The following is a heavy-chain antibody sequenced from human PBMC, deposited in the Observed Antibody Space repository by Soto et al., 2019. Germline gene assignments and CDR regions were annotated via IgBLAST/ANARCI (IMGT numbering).Heavy chain of an antibody. J-gene: IGHJ5*02. V-gene: IGHV6-1*01. CDR1: GDSVSRNTAY. CDR3: AKGDNLGPKTGYAFDP. CDR2: TYFRSKWYN. D-gene: IGHD5-12*01. Sequence: SQTLSLTCAISGDSVSRNTAYWNWIRQSPWRDLEWLGRTYFRSKWYNDYAVSVKSRIIINPDTSNNQFSLQLNSVTPEDTAVYFCAKGDNLGPKTGYAFDPWGQGIMVTVSS.